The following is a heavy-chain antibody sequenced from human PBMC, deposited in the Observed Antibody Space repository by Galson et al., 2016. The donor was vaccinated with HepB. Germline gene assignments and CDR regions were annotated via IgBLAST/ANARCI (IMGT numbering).Heavy chain of an antibody. D-gene: IGHD3-22*01. V-gene: IGHV3-23*01. CDR1: GFTFSGYA. J-gene: IGHJ4*02. CDR3: AKDINFYDSRGYVYYFEN. CDR2: ITASGGRT. Sequence: SLRLSCAASGFTFSGYAMSWVRQAPGKGLEWVSMITASGGRTYYADSVKGRFTISRDNSKNTLYLQINSLRAGDTAVYYCAKDINFYDSRGYVYYFENWGQGTLVTVSS.